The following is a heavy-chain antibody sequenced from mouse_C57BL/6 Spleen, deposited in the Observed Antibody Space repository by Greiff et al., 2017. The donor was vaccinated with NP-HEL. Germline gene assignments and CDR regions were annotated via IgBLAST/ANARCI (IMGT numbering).Heavy chain of an antibody. V-gene: IGHV7-1*01. J-gene: IGHJ4*01. D-gene: IGHD2-12*01. CDR2: SRNKANDYTT. Sequence: EVQLVESGGGLVQSGRSLRLSCATSGFTFSDFYMEWVRQAPGKGLEWIAASRNKANDYTTEYSASVKGRFIVSRDTSQSILYLQMNALRAEDTAIYYCARDGYYNAMDYWGQGTSVTVSS. CDR3: ARDGYYNAMDY. CDR1: GFTFSDFY.